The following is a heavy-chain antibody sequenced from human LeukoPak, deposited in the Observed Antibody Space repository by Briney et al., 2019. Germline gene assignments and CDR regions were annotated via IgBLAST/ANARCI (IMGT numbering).Heavy chain of an antibody. D-gene: IGHD6-13*01. J-gene: IGHJ3*02. CDR3: ARDKGGDSSSWYQMGSAFDI. V-gene: IGHV4-59*01. CDR2: IDYSATT. Sequence: SETLSLTCTVSGGSISTYYWSWLRQPLGKGLEWIAYIDYSATTNYNPSLKSRVTISVDTSKNQFSLKLSSVTAADTAVYYCARDKGGDSSSWYQMGSAFDIWGQGTMVTVSS. CDR1: GGSISTYY.